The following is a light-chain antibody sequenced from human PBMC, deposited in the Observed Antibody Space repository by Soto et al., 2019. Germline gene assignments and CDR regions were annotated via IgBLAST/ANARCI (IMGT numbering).Light chain of an antibody. J-gene: IGLJ1*01. Sequence: QSVLTQPASVSGSPGQSITISCTGTSSDVGAYNYVSWYQQHPGKAPKLMIYEVSNRPSGVSNRFSGSKSGNTASLTISGLQAEDEADYYCSSYTSSNTLYVFGTGTKGTVL. CDR3: SSYTSSNTLYV. V-gene: IGLV2-14*01. CDR1: SSDVGAYNY. CDR2: EVS.